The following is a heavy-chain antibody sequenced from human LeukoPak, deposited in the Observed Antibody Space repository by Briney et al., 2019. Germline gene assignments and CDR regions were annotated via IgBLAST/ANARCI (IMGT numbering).Heavy chain of an antibody. J-gene: IGHJ4*02. D-gene: IGHD1-26*01. CDR3: ARVVGVKCRPDY. Sequence: GVSVKVSCKASGYTFTRYGVSWARQAPGHGLQWMGWISAYNGNTKYAQKLQGRVTMTTDTSTSTAYMELRSLKSDDTAVYYCARVVGVKCRPDYWGKGTLVTVSS. V-gene: IGHV1-18*01. CDR2: ISAYNGNT. CDR1: GYTFTRYG.